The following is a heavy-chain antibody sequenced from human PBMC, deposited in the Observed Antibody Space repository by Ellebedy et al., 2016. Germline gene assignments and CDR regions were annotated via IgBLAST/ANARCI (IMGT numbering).Heavy chain of an antibody. J-gene: IGHJ4*02. V-gene: IGHV3-7*04. CDR3: VRASSWSNFDY. CDR2: IKRDGSET. CDR1: GFTFSSYW. Sequence: GGSLRLXXATSGFTFSSYWMTWVRQAPGKGLEWVANIKRDGSETSYVDSVKGRFTISRDNAKNSLYLQMDSLRAEDTAVYYCVRASSWSNFDYWGQGTLVTVSS. D-gene: IGHD6-13*01.